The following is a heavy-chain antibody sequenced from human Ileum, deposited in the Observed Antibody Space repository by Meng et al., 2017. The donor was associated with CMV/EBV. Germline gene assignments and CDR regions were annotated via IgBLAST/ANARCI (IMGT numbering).Heavy chain of an antibody. D-gene: IGHD3-3*01. Sequence: GESLKISCAASGFTLSRYTMHWVRQAPGKGLEWVAVTSYDGNKDWYADSAKGRFTISRDNSKDTLYLQMNSLTREDTGVYYCARESTIFGVVTLTIPIDAFDIWGEGTMVTVSS. CDR2: TSYDGNKD. CDR1: GFTLSRYT. J-gene: IGHJ3*02. V-gene: IGHV3-30*04. CDR3: ARESTIFGVVTLTIPIDAFDI.